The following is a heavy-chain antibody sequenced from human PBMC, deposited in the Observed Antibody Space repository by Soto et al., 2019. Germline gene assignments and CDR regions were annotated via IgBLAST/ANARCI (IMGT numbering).Heavy chain of an antibody. CDR3: ARDAVVGTFDP. J-gene: IGHJ5*02. CDR2: ISSSSSYI. D-gene: IGHD6-19*01. Sequence: EVQLVESGGGLVKPGGSLRLSCAASGFTFSSYSMNWVRQAPGKGLEWVSSISSSSSYIYYADSVKGRFTISRDNAKNSLNLQMKGGRVGDRVVYTWARDAVVGTFDPGGQGTLVPVSS. V-gene: IGHV3-21*01. CDR1: GFTFSSYS.